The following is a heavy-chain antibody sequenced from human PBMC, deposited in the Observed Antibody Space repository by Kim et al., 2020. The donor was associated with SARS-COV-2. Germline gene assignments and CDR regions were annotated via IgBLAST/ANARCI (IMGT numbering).Heavy chain of an antibody. J-gene: IGHJ6*02. D-gene: IGHD3-16*01. Sequence: VKSPITISRHKSKNTLYLQMNSLRAEDTAVYYCARSFGNAIIYSYYGMDVWGQGTTVTVSS. CDR3: ARSFGNAIIYSYYGMDV. V-gene: IGHV3-30*01.